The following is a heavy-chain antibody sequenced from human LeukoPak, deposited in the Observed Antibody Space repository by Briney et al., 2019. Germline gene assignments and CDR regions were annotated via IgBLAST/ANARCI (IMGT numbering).Heavy chain of an antibody. D-gene: IGHD3-10*01. J-gene: IGHJ5*02. CDR3: ARASKLLWFGEWWFDP. Sequence: SETLSLTCAVYGGSFSGYYWSWIRQPPGKGLEWIGEINHSGSTNYNPSLKSRVTISVDTSKNHFSLKLSSVTAADTAVYYCARASKLLWFGEWWFDPWGQGTLVTVSS. V-gene: IGHV4-34*01. CDR2: INHSGST. CDR1: GGSFSGYY.